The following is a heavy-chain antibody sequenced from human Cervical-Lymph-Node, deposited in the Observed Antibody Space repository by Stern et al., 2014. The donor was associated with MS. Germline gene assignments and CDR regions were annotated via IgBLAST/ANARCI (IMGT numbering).Heavy chain of an antibody. CDR2: INHRGST. CDR3: ASAEDGIAVAAFDY. CDR1: GGSFSGYY. J-gene: IGHJ4*02. D-gene: IGHD6-19*01. Sequence: QVQLQQWGAGLLKPSETLSLTCAVYGGSFSGYYWSWIRQPPGKGLEWIGEINHRGSTNYNPSLKSRVTISVDTSKNQFSLKLSSVTAADTAVYYCASAEDGIAVAAFDYWGQGTLVTVSS. V-gene: IGHV4-34*01.